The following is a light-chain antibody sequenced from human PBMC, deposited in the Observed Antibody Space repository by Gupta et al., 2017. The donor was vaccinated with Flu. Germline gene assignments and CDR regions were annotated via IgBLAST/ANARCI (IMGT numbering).Light chain of an antibody. J-gene: IGLJ3*02. CDR2: RDD. CDR1: SSNLGKNY. CDR3: AAWDDSLTGL. V-gene: IGLV1-47*01. Sequence: GSSSNLGKNYVYWYQQLPGTAPKLLIYRDDVRASGVPDRFSAYKAGTSATLAISGLRYEDEADYFCAAWDDSLTGLFGGGTKLTVL.